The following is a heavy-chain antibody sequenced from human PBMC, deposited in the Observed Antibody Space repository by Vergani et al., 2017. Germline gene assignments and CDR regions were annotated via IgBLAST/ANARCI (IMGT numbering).Heavy chain of an antibody. CDR1: GFIFSGHY. V-gene: IGHV3-72*01. J-gene: IGHJ6*02. D-gene: IGHD1-1*01. CDR3: VRVKGSNWNDHLYDI. CDR2: IRNKANYYTA. Sequence: EVQVVESGGGLVQPGGSLRLSCAASGFIFSGHYMDWVRQAPGKGLEWVGRIRNKANYYTAQYAASVKGRFTISRDDSKSYLYLQMNSLQTEDTALYYCVRVKGSNWNDHLYDIWGQGTTVTVS.